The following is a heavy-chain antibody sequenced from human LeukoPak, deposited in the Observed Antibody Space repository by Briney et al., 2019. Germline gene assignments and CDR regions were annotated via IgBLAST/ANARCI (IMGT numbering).Heavy chain of an antibody. CDR3: ARWAGDIVVVPAARDWFDP. Sequence: PSQTLSLTCAVSGGSISSSTWWSCVRPPPGKGLEWIGEIYPSGSTNYNPSLKSRVTISVDKSKNQFSLKLSSVTAADTAVYYCARWAGDIVVVPAARDWFDPWGQGTLVTVSS. J-gene: IGHJ5*02. CDR1: GGSISSSTW. D-gene: IGHD2-2*01. CDR2: IYPSGST. V-gene: IGHV4-4*02.